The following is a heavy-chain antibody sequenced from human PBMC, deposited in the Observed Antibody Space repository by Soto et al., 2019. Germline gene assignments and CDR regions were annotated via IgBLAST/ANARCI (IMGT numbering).Heavy chain of an antibody. D-gene: IGHD2-8*01. Sequence: EGQWVESGGGLVKPGGSLRLSCAASGFAFQTHTMEWLRQPPGKGLEWVAPITISGNYIYYADSVKGRFTISRDNGRNSVYLQMNSLRAEDTAVYYCAKVGVLRTNFRWFDLWGQGTLVTVSS. CDR3: AKVGVLRTNFRWFDL. CDR2: ITISGNYI. CDR1: GFAFQTHT. J-gene: IGHJ5*02. V-gene: IGHV3-21*01.